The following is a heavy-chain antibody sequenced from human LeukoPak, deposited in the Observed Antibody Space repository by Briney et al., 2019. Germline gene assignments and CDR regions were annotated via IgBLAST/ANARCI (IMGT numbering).Heavy chain of an antibody. CDR2: IYYSGST. J-gene: IGHJ3*02. V-gene: IGHV4-31*03. Sequence: PSQTLSLTCTVSGGSISSGGYYWSWIRQHPGKGLEWIGYIYYSGSTYYNPSLKSRVTISVDTSKNQFSLKLSSVTAADTAVYYCARDRRYDFWSGYSIDAFDIWGQGTMVTVSS. D-gene: IGHD3-3*01. CDR1: GGSISSGGYY. CDR3: ARDRRYDFWSGYSIDAFDI.